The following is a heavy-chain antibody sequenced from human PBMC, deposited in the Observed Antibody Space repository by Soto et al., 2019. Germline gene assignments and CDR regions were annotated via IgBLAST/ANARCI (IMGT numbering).Heavy chain of an antibody. J-gene: IGHJ4*02. CDR2: IYYSGTT. CDR1: GFSIGSNNW. CDR3: ARKERKPAAIWN. V-gene: IGHV4-28*01. D-gene: IGHD2-2*01. Sequence: PSETLSLICAVSGFSIGSNNWWGWIRQPPGKGLEWIGNIYYSGTTQFNPSLKSRVTMSIDGAGNQFSLRLSSVTAADTAVYYCARKERKPAAIWNWGQGTLVTVSS.